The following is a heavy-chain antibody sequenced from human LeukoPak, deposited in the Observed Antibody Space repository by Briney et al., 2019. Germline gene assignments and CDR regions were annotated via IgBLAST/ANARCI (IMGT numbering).Heavy chain of an antibody. CDR3: ARQALVIAVY. V-gene: IGHV4-39*01. CDR2: NYYSGST. J-gene: IGHJ4*02. CDR1: GGSISSSNYY. Sequence: SETLSLTCTVSGGSISSSNYYWGWIRQPPGKGLEWIGNNYYSGSTYYNPSLKSRLTISVDTSENQFSLKLSSVTAADTAVYYCARQALVIAVYWGQGTLVTVSS. D-gene: IGHD6-19*01.